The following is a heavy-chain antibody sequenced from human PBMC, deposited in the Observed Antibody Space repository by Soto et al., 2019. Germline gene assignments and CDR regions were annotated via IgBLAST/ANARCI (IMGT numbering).Heavy chain of an antibody. CDR2: ISAYNGNT. CDR3: ARDLVVRGVIIGYDAFDI. Sequence: GPSVKVACKASGYTFTSYGISWVRQAPGQGLEWMGWISAYNGNTNYAQKLQGRVTMTTDTSTSTDYMELRSLRSDDTAVYYCARDLVVRGVIIGYDAFDIWGQGTMVTVSS. D-gene: IGHD3-10*01. J-gene: IGHJ3*02. CDR1: GYTFTSYG. V-gene: IGHV1-18*01.